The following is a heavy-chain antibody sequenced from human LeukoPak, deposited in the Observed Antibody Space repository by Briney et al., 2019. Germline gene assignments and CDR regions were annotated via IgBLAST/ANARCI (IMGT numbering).Heavy chain of an antibody. CDR1: GFTVSSNY. CDR3: ARSSGSSWYVGY. D-gene: IGHD6-13*01. Sequence: GSLRLSCAASGFTVSSNYMSWVRQPPGKGLEWIGEINHSGSTNYNPSLKSRVTISVDTSKNQFSLKLSSVTAADTAVYYCARSSGSSWYVGYWGQGTLVTVSS. V-gene: IGHV4-34*01. J-gene: IGHJ4*02. CDR2: INHSGST.